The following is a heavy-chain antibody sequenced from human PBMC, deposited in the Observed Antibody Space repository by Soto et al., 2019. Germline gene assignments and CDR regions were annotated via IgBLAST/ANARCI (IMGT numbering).Heavy chain of an antibody. D-gene: IGHD6-6*01. CDR3: ARVHRRMYSRSSLYFDY. J-gene: IGHJ4*02. Sequence: PSETLSLTCTVSGGSISSYYGSWIRQPPGKGLEWIGYIYYSGSTNYNPSLKSRVTISVDTSKNQFSLKLSSVTAADTAVYYCARVHRRMYSRSSLYFDYWGQGTLVTVSS. CDR2: IYYSGST. CDR1: GGSISSYY. V-gene: IGHV4-59*01.